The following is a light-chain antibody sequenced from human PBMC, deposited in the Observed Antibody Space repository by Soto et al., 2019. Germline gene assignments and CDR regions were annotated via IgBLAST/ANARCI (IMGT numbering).Light chain of an antibody. Sequence: VLTQSPATLSLSPGERATLSCRASQTVTSAYLAWYRQTPSQPPRLLIYAASTRATGIPDRFWGGGSGTDYTLDNERLEPEDLAVYYCQQYGGVPLTFGGGTKIEI. CDR3: QQYGGVPLT. V-gene: IGKV3-20*01. J-gene: IGKJ4*01. CDR1: QTVTSAY. CDR2: AAS.